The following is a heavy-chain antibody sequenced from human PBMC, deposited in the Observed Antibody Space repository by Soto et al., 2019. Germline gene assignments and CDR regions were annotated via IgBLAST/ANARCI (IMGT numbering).Heavy chain of an antibody. J-gene: IGHJ5*02. V-gene: IGHV3-11*06. CDR2: ISGNSIYT. CDR3: AKGEGDKWNYEFDP. CDR1: GFTFSDYY. Sequence: QVQLVESGGGLVKPRGSLRLSCSASGFTFSDYYMSWIRQAPGKGLEWVSYISGNSIYTNYGDSVKGRFTISRDNAKNSLFLQMNSLRAEDTAVFYCAKGEGDKWNYEFDPWGQGTLVTVSS. D-gene: IGHD1-7*01.